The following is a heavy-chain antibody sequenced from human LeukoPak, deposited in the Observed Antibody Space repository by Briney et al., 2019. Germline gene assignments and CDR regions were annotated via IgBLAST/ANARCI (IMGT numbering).Heavy chain of an antibody. J-gene: IGHJ4*02. Sequence: PSETLSLTCTVSGGSISSYYWSWIRQPPGKGLEWIGYIYYSGSTNYNPSLKSRVTISVDTSKNQFSLKLSSVTAADTAVYYCARAGELERPNFDYWGQGTLVTVSS. V-gene: IGHV4-59*12. CDR3: ARAGELERPNFDY. D-gene: IGHD1-1*01. CDR2: IYYSGST. CDR1: GGSISSYY.